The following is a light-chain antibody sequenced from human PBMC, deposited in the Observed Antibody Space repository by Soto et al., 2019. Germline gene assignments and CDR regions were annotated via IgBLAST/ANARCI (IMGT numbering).Light chain of an antibody. CDR3: QQYYSYPGA. CDR1: QGISSY. CDR2: AAS. V-gene: IGKV1-8*01. Sequence: AIRMTQSPSTLSASTGDRVTITCRASQGISSYLSWYQQKPGKAPTLLIYAASTMPSGVPERFSGSGSGTDFTLTISCLQSEDFATYYCQQYYSYPGAFGHGTKVDIK. J-gene: IGKJ1*01.